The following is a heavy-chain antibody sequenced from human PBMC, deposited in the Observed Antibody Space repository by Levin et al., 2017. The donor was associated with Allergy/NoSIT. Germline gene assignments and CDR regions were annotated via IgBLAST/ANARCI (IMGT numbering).Heavy chain of an antibody. CDR2: IKQDGSEK. D-gene: IGHD4-17*01. Sequence: GESLKISCAASGFTFSSYWMSWVRQAPGKGLEWVANIKQDGSEKYYVDSVKGRFTISRDNAKNSLYLQMNSLRAEDTAVYYCAREVGDYDQRGLLYYYYMDGWGKGTTVTVSS. J-gene: IGHJ6*03. V-gene: IGHV3-7*01. CDR1: GFTFSSYW. CDR3: AREVGDYDQRGLLYYYYMDG.